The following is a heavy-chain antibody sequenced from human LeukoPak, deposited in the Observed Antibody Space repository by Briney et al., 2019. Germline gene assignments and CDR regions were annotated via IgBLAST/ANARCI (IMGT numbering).Heavy chain of an antibody. J-gene: IGHJ6*03. CDR3: AREPITMVRGVANYYYYMDV. CDR2: IIPIFGTA. CDR1: GGTFSSYA. Sequence: AVKVSCKASGGTFSSYAISWVRQAPGQGLEWMGRIIPIFGTANYAQKFQGRVTITTDESTSTAYMELSSLRSEDTAVYYCAREPITMVRGVANYYYYMDVWGKGTTVTVSS. D-gene: IGHD3-10*01. V-gene: IGHV1-69*05.